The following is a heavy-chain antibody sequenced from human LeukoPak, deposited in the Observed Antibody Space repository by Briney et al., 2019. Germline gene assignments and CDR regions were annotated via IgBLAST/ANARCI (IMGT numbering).Heavy chain of an antibody. J-gene: IGHJ5*02. CDR2: IYHSGST. Sequence: PSETLSLTCAVSGGSISSSNWWSWVRQPPGKGLEWIGEIYHSGSTNYNPSLKSRVTISVDKSKNQFSLKLSSVTAADTAVYYCARDQLGGDYPNWFDPWGQGTLVTVSS. CDR1: GGSISSSNW. V-gene: IGHV4-4*02. D-gene: IGHD4-17*01. CDR3: ARDQLGGDYPNWFDP.